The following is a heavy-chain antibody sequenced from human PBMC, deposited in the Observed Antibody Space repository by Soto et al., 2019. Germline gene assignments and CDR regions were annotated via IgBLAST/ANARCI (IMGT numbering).Heavy chain of an antibody. CDR2: IYWDDDK. J-gene: IGHJ3*02. CDR1: GFSLSTSGVG. Sequence: QITLKESGPTLVKPTQTLTLTCTFSGFSLSTSGVGVGWIRQPPGKALEWLALIYWDDDKRYSPSLKSRLTITKDTSKNRVVLTMTNMDPVDTATYYCAHLNAHLYAFDIWGQGTMVTVSS. V-gene: IGHV2-5*02. CDR3: AHLNAHLYAFDI. D-gene: IGHD1-1*01.